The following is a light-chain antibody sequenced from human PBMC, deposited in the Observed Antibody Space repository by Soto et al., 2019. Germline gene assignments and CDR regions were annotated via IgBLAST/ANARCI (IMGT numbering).Light chain of an antibody. Sequence: QSALTQPPSASGSPGQSVTISCTGTSSDVGGYNYVSWYQQHPGKAPKLMIYEVSKRPSGVPDRFSGSKSGNTASLTVSGLQDEDEADYYCSSYAGSTTLVFGGGTKVTVL. CDR1: SSDVGGYNY. V-gene: IGLV2-8*01. CDR2: EVS. J-gene: IGLJ2*01. CDR3: SSYAGSTTLV.